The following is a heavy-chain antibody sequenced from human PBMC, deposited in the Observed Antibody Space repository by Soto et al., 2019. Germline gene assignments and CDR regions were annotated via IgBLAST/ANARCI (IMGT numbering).Heavy chain of an antibody. CDR1: GGSISSYY. CDR2: IYYSGST. D-gene: IGHD4-17*01. Sequence: SETLSLTCTVSGGSISSYYWSWIRQPPGKGLEWIGYIYYSGSTNYNPSLKSRVTISVDTSKNQFSLKLSSVTAADTAVYYCAGYGGNQGYYYGMDVWGQGTTVTVSS. V-gene: IGHV4-59*01. J-gene: IGHJ6*02. CDR3: AGYGGNQGYYYGMDV.